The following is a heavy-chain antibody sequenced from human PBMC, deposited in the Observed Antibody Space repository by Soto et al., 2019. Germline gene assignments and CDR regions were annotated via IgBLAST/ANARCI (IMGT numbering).Heavy chain of an antibody. CDR2: ISGSGGST. V-gene: IGHV3-23*01. CDR3: AKDYIEVVPAASGY. J-gene: IGHJ4*02. Sequence: GGSLRLSCAASGFTFSSYAMSWVRQAPGKGLEWVSAISGSGGSTYYADSVKGRFTISRDNSKNKLYLQMNSLRAEETAVYYCAKDYIEVVPAASGYWGQGTLVTVSS. D-gene: IGHD2-2*01. CDR1: GFTFSSYA.